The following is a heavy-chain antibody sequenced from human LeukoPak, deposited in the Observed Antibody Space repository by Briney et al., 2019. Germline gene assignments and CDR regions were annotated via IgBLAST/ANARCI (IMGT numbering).Heavy chain of an antibody. CDR1: GYTFTSYD. CDR2: INPNSGGT. D-gene: IGHD1-14*01. J-gene: IGHJ4*02. Sequence: GASVKVSCKASGYTFTSYDINWVRQATGQGLEWMGWINPNSGGTNYAQKFQGRVTMTRDTSISTAYMELSSLRSEDTAVYYCARSGPSGRDYWGQGTLVTVSS. V-gene: IGHV1-2*02. CDR3: ARSGPSGRDY.